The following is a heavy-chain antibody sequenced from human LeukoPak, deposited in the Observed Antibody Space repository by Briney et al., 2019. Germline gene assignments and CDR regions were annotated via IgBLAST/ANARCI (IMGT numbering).Heavy chain of an antibody. CDR1: GYTFTSYG. CDR2: ISAYNGNT. CDR3: ARDHYDVLTGYAYNAFDI. V-gene: IGHV1-18*01. D-gene: IGHD3-9*01. J-gene: IGHJ3*02. Sequence: ASVKVSCKASGYTFTSYGISWVRQAPGQGLEWMGWISAYNGNTSYAQKLQGRVTMTTDTSTSTAYMELRSLRSDDTAVYYCARDHYDVLTGYAYNAFDIWGQGTMVAVSS.